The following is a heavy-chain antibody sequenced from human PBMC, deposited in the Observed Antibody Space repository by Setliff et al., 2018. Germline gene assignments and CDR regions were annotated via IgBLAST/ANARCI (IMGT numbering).Heavy chain of an antibody. Sequence: GASVKVSCKASGFTFKTYSFSWIRQAPGQGLEWVGWISGYNGNTIYAQNFQDRLTMTTDTSTSTAYMELRSLRSDDTAVYYCARDHRDGYNAPYYYYYMDVWGKGTTVTVSS. J-gene: IGHJ6*03. CDR3: ARDHRDGYNAPYYYYYMDV. D-gene: IGHD5-12*01. CDR2: ISGYNGNT. V-gene: IGHV1-18*01. CDR1: GFTFKTYS.